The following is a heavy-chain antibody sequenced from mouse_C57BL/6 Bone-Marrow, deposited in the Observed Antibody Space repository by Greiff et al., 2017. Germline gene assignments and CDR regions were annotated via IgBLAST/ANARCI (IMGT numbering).Heavy chain of an antibody. CDR2: ITGGGGST. CDR3: ASYYGFAY. D-gene: IGHD2-1*01. J-gene: IGHJ3*01. V-gene: IGHV5-2*01. CDR1: EYEFPSHA. Sequence: EVQLVESGGGLVQPGESLKLSCESNEYEFPSHAMSWVRKTPEKRLELVAAITGGGGSTYYPDTVQSRFTITRDNTKKTLYLQMSSLRSEDTALYYCASYYGFAYWGQGTLVTVSA.